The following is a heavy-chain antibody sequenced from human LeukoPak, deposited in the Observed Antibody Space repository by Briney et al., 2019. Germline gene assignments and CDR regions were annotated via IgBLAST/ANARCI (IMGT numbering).Heavy chain of an antibody. CDR2: IYYSGST. CDR1: GGSISNYY. CDR3: ARAGIYNWNYFDY. Sequence: PSETLSLTCTVSGGSISNYYWSWIRQPPGKGLEWIGYIYYSGSTNYNPSLKSRVTISVDTSKNQFSLKLSSVTAADTAVYYCARAGIYNWNYFDYWGQGTLVTVSS. D-gene: IGHD1-20*01. J-gene: IGHJ4*02. V-gene: IGHV4-59*01.